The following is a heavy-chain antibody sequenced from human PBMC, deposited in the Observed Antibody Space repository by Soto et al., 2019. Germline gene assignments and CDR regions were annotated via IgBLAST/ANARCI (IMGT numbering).Heavy chain of an antibody. CDR2: IIPIFGTA. Sequence: QVQLVQSGAEVKKPGSSVKVSCKASGGTFSSYAISWLRQAPGQGLEWMGGIIPIFGTANYAQKFQGRVTITADESTSTAYMELSSLRSEDTAVYYCARDLGLPYVLAEDRAFDIWGQGTMVTVSS. J-gene: IGHJ3*02. D-gene: IGHD2-15*01. CDR1: GGTFSSYA. V-gene: IGHV1-69*01. CDR3: ARDLGLPYVLAEDRAFDI.